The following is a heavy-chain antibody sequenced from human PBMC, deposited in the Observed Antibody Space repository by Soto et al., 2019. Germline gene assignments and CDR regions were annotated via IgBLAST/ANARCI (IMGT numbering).Heavy chain of an antibody. CDR2: IFTSGST. J-gene: IGHJ3*02. CDR3: ARVHQWVVRGYDAFDI. Sequence: TSETLSLTCTVSGGAISSYFWIWVRQPAGKGLEWIGRIFTSGSTNYNPSLKSRVSMSVDTSKNQFSLKLSSVTAADTAVYYCARVHQWVVRGYDAFDIWGQGTMVTVSS. V-gene: IGHV4-4*07. D-gene: IGHD6-19*01. CDR1: GGAISSYF.